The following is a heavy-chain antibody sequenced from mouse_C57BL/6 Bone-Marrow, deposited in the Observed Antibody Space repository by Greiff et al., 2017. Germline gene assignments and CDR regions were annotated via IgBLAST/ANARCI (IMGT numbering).Heavy chain of an antibody. CDR3: ARESYYYSNSRTWYFDV. J-gene: IGHJ1*03. CDR2: ISYDGSN. D-gene: IGHD2-5*01. V-gene: IGHV3-6*01. CDR1: GYSITSGYY. Sequence: EVKLLESGPGLVKPSQSLSLTCSVTGYSITSGYYWNWIRQFPGNKLEWMGYISYDGSNNYNPSLKNRISITRDTSKNQFFLKLNSVTTEDTATYYCARESYYYSNSRTWYFDVWGTGTTVTVSS.